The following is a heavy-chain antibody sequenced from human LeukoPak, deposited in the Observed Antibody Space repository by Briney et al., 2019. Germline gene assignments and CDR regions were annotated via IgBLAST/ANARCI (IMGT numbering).Heavy chain of an antibody. D-gene: IGHD3-22*01. CDR1: GFTVSSNY. J-gene: IGHJ6*03. Sequence: PGGSLRLSCAASGFTVSSNYMSWVRQAPGKGLEWVSVIYSGGSTYYADSVKGRFTISRENSKNTLYLQMNSLRAEDTAVYYCARDRYYDSSGYYNKTYYYYYMDVWGKGTTVTVSS. V-gene: IGHV3-53*01. CDR3: ARDRYYDSSGYYNKTYYYYYMDV. CDR2: IYSGGST.